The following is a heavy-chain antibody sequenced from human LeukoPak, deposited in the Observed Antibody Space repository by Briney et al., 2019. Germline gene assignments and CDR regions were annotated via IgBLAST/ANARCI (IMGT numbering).Heavy chain of an antibody. CDR3: ARADYRYYFDY. CDR2: IYYSGST. Sequence: SEILSLTCTDSGGSISSYYWSWIRPPPGKGLEWIGFIYYSGSTNYNPSLKSRVTISVDTSKYQFSLKLSSVTAADTAVYYCARADYRYYFDYWGQGTLVTVSS. D-gene: IGHD3-16*01. J-gene: IGHJ4*02. CDR1: GGSISSYY. V-gene: IGHV4-59*01.